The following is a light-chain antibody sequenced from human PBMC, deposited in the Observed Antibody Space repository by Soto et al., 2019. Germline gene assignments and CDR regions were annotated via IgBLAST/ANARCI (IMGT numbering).Light chain of an antibody. Sequence: DIQMTQSPSTLSASVGDRVTITCRASQSLSTWLAWYQLKPGKAPKLLIYKASSLQSGVPSRFSGSGSGTEFTLTISSLQPDDFATYYCQERSFFGGGTEVEIK. CDR1: QSLSTW. CDR3: QERSF. CDR2: KAS. V-gene: IGKV1-5*03. J-gene: IGKJ4*01.